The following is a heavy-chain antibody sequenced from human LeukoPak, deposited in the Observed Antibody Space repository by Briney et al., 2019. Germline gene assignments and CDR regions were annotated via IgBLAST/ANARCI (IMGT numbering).Heavy chain of an antibody. V-gene: IGHV3-11*01. D-gene: IGHD5-24*01. CDR2: IRTTGNTR. Sequence: GGSLRLSCAASGFTFSAYYMSWIRQAPGKGLEWLSFIRTTGNTRYYADSLRGRFTISRDNVKNSLYLQMNSLRADDTAVYYCTRERRNGHNYDNYFDYWGQGTLVTVSS. CDR3: TRERRNGHNYDNYFDY. CDR1: GFTFSAYY. J-gene: IGHJ4*02.